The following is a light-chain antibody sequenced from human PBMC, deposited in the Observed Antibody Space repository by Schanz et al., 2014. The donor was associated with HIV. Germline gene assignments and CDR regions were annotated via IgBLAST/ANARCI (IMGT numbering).Light chain of an antibody. CDR1: SSDIGGYDL. CDR2: EVS. V-gene: IGLV2-14*01. CDR3: ISYTSSSTLV. J-gene: IGLJ1*01. Sequence: QSALTQPPSASGSPGQSVTVSCTGTSSDIGGYDLVSWFQQHPGKAPQLMMYEVSERPSGVSDRFSGSKSDNTASLTISGLQPEDEADYYCISYTSSSTLVFGTGTKLTVL.